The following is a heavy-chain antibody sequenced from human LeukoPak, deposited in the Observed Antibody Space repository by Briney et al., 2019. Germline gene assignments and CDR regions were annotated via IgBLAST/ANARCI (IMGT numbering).Heavy chain of an antibody. V-gene: IGHV3-7*01. D-gene: IGHD3-9*01. CDR1: GFTFENYW. Sequence: GGSLRLSCATSGFTFENYWMTWVRQAPGKGLEWVANINNGGSETYYVDSVKGRFTISRDDAKNSLYLQMNSLRDEDTAVYYCARSFVLRYFDWLPADAFDIWGQGTMVTVSS. J-gene: IGHJ3*02. CDR2: INNGGSET. CDR3: ARSFVLRYFDWLPADAFDI.